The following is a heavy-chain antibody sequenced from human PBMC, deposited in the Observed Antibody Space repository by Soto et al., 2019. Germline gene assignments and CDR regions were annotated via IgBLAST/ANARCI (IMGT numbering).Heavy chain of an antibody. CDR2: ITSDGSTT. D-gene: IGHD6-19*01. J-gene: IGHJ4*02. Sequence: PGGSLRLSCVVSGFTFSNYAMSWVRKTPGKGLEWVSGITSDGSTTWYADFVEGRFTISRDNSKNTVYLQLNSPRGEDAAVYFCAKGGSSGWPGGEDFWGQGTKVTVSS. CDR3: AKGGSSGWPGGEDF. V-gene: IGHV3-23*01. CDR1: GFTFSNYA.